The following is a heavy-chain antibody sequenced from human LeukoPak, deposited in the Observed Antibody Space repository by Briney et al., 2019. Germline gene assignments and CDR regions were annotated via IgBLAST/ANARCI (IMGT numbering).Heavy chain of an antibody. CDR3: VKDDDPYGIYS. CDR2: IKSDGTYT. J-gene: IGHJ4*02. Sequence: PGGSLRLSCAASGFTFSGYWMQWVRQAPGQGLVCVSRIKSDGTYTSYADSVKGRVTISRDNAKNTRYLQMNRLRAEDTAVYYCVKDDDPYGIYSWGQGTLVTVSS. V-gene: IGHV3-74*03. CDR1: GFTFSGYW. D-gene: IGHD3-10*01.